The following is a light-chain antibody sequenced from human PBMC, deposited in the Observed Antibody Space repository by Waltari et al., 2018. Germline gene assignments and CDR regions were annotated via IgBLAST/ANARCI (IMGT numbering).Light chain of an antibody. Sequence: QSALTQPASVSGSPGQSITISCTGTSRDVGGYNYVSWYQQHPGEAPKLLIYDVNNRPSGVSNRFSGSKSDNTASLTISGLQAEDEADYYCSSYTSSRTRVFGGGTKLTVL. CDR3: SSYTSSRTRV. CDR2: DVN. V-gene: IGLV2-14*01. J-gene: IGLJ3*02. CDR1: SRDVGGYNY.